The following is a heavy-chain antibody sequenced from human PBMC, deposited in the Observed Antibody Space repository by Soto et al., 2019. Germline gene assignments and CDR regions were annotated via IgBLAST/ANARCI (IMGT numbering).Heavy chain of an antibody. CDR1: GFTFSSYA. D-gene: IGHD1-26*01. CDR3: ANPPPTVESTIYYYYGMDV. Sequence: EVQLLESGGGLVQPGGSLRLSCAASGFTFSSYAMTWVRQAPGKGLEWVSAISGSGGSTYYADSVKGRFTISRDNSKNTLYLQMDSLRAEDTAVYYFANPPPTVESTIYYYYGMDVWGQGTTVTVSS. J-gene: IGHJ6*02. CDR2: ISGSGGST. V-gene: IGHV3-23*01.